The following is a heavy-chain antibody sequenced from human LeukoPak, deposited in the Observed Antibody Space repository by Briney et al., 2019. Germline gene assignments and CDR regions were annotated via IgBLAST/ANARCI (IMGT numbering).Heavy chain of an antibody. V-gene: IGHV1-2*02. CDR3: AGGRFMSSSPYYYYYMDV. D-gene: IGHD6-6*01. Sequence: ASVKVSCKASGYTFTGYYMHWVRQAPGQGLEWMGWINPNSGGTNYAQKFQGRVTMTRDTSISTAYMELSRLRSDDTAVYYCAGGRFMSSSPYYYYYMDVWGKGTTVTVSS. CDR2: INPNSGGT. J-gene: IGHJ6*03. CDR1: GYTFTGYY.